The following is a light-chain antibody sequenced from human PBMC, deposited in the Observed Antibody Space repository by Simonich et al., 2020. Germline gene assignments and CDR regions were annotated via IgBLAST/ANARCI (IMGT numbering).Light chain of an antibody. V-gene: IGKV3-11*01. CDR1: QSVSSY. CDR3: QQRSNWPIT. CDR2: DAS. Sequence: EIVLTQSPATLSLSPGERATLPCRASQSVSSYLAWYQQKPGQAPRLLIYDASNRATGIPARFSGSGSGTDFTLTISRLEPEDFAVYYCQQRSNWPITFGQGTRLEIK. J-gene: IGKJ5*01.